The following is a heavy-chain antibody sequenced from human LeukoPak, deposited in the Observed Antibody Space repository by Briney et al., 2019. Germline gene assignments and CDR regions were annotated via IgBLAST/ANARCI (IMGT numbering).Heavy chain of an antibody. CDR3: AKSPEYYYYYMDV. Sequence: GGSLRLSCAASGFTFSSHAMSWVRQAPGKGLEWVSAISGSGGSTYYTDSVKGRFTISRDNSKNTLYLQMNSLRAEDTAVYYCAKSPEYYYYYMDVWGKETTVTVSS. V-gene: IGHV3-23*01. J-gene: IGHJ6*03. CDR2: ISGSGGST. CDR1: GFTFSSHA.